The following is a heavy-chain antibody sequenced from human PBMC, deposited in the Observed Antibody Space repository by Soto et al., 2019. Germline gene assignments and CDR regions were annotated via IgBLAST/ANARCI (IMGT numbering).Heavy chain of an antibody. CDR2: ISYDGSNK. CDR1: GFTFSSYG. J-gene: IGHJ6*02. CDR3: AKGPHYGDYYYYYGMDV. D-gene: IGHD4-17*01. Sequence: GGSLRLSCAASGFTFSSYGMHWVRQAPGKGLEWVAVISYDGSNKYYADSVKGRFTISRDNSKNTLYLQMNSLRAEDTAVYYCAKGPHYGDYYYYYGMDVWGQGTTVTVSS. V-gene: IGHV3-30*18.